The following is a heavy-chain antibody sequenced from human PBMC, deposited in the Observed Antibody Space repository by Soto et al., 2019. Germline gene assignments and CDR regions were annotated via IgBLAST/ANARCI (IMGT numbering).Heavy chain of an antibody. CDR3: AKSGGYPPGYYYGMDV. CDR1: GFTFSSYA. J-gene: IGHJ6*02. V-gene: IGHV3-23*01. Sequence: SGGSLRLSCAASGFTFSSYAMSWVRQAPGKGLEWVSAISGSGGSTYYADSVKGRFTISRDNSKNTLYLQMNSLRAEDTAVYYCAKSGGYPPGYYYGMDVWGQGTTVTVSS. CDR2: ISGSGGST. D-gene: IGHD3-22*01.